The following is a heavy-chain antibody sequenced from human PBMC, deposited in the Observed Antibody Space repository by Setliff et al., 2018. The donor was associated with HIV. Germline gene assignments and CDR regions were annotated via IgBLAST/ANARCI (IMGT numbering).Heavy chain of an antibody. CDR1: GYSFTGYY. V-gene: IGHV1-2*06. CDR2: INPKSGAT. D-gene: IGHD1-26*01. Sequence: ASVKVSCKASGYSFTGYYVNWVRQAPGQGLEWMGRINPKSGATNLAQKFQGRVTLTRDTSVTTVYMELTSLRSDDTAVYFRARGTVVGATIYYFDYWGKGTTVTAPQ. CDR3: ARGTVVGATIYYFDY. J-gene: IGHJ4*03.